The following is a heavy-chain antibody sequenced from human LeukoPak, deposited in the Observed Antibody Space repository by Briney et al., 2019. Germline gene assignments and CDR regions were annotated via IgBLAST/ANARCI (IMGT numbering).Heavy chain of an antibody. J-gene: IGHJ4*02. CDR2: ISGSGGST. D-gene: IGHD3-3*01. V-gene: IGHV3-23*01. CDR1: GFTFSSYA. CDR3: ARAPPIFGVVEYYFDY. Sequence: GGSLRLSCAASGFTFSSYAMSWVRQAPGKGLEWVSAISGSGGSTYYADSVKGRFTISRDNSKNTLYLQMNSLRAEDTAVYYCARAPPIFGVVEYYFDYWGQGTLVTVSS.